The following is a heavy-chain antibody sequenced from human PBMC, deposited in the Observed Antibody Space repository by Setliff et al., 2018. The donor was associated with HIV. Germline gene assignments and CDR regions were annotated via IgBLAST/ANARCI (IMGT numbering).Heavy chain of an antibody. J-gene: IGHJ2*01. D-gene: IGHD6-19*01. V-gene: IGHV4-59*08. Sequence: SETLSLTCTVSGGSITGHYWGWIRQSSGKGLEWIGSIAYSGSTSYSPSLKSRATISIDTSKNQFSLKLSSVTAADTAVYYCARGLSSGWYGYWYFDLWGRGTLVTVSS. CDR1: GGSITGHY. CDR2: IAYSGST. CDR3: ARGLSSGWYGYWYFDL.